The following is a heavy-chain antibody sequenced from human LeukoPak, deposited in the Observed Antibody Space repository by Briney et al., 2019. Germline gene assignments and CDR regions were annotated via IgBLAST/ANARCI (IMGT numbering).Heavy chain of an antibody. CDR2: IKEDGSEK. CDR1: GFAFNRDW. V-gene: IGHV3-7*01. D-gene: IGHD3-22*01. CDR3: AKDDPWLSLDY. Sequence: PGGSLRLSCTASGFAFNRDWTAWVRQAPGKGLEWVANIKEDGSEKNYVDSVKGRFTISRDNAENSVYLQMNDLRAEDTGVYYCAKDDPWLSLDYWGQGILVTVSS. J-gene: IGHJ4*02.